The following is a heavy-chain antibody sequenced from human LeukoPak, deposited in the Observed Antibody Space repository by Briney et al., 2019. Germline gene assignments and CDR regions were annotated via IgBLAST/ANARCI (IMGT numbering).Heavy chain of an antibody. Sequence: ASVKVSCKASGYTFISYGISWVRQAPGQGLEWMGGITPIFGTANYAQKFQGRVTITADESTSTAYMELSSLRSEDTAVYYCARGSIRSNYGMDVWGQGTTVTVSS. CDR3: ARGSIRSNYGMDV. J-gene: IGHJ6*02. CDR2: ITPIFGTA. CDR1: GYTFISYG. V-gene: IGHV1-69*13.